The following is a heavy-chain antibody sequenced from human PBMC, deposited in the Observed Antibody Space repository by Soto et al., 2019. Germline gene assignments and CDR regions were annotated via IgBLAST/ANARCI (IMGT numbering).Heavy chain of an antibody. V-gene: IGHV4-39*01. J-gene: IGHJ4*02. D-gene: IGHD3-3*01. CDR3: ARHFTYGYLLEWLLSH. CDR1: GGSISSSSYY. Sequence: PSETLSLTCTVSGGSISSSSYYWGWIRQPPGKGLEWIGSIYYSGSTYYNPSLKSRVTISVDTSKSQFSLKLSSVTAADTAVYYCARHFTYGYLLEWLLSHWGQGTLVTVSS. CDR2: IYYSGST.